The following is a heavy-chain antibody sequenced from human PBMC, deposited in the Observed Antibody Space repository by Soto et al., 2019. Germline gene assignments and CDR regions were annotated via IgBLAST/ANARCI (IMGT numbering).Heavy chain of an antibody. D-gene: IGHD2-15*01. CDR3: ARGGGYCSGGSCYCIVSYWFDP. J-gene: IGHJ5*02. CDR2: INHSGST. Sequence: QVQLQQWGAGLLKPSETLSLTCAVYGGSFSGYYWSWIRQPPGKGLEWIGEINHSGSTKYNPSLKSRVNSSEDTSKNQFDLKLSSVTAADPAVYYCARGGGYCSGGSCYCIVSYWFDPWGQGTLVTVSS. V-gene: IGHV4-34*01. CDR1: GGSFSGYY.